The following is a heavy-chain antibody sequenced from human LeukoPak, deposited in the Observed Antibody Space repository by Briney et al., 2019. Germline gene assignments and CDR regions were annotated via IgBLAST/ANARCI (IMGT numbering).Heavy chain of an antibody. CDR3: ATHSSEVVLFDAFDI. D-gene: IGHD3-22*01. Sequence: GASVKVSCKVSGYTLTELSMHLVRQAPGKGLEWMGGFDPEDGETIYAQKFQGRVTMTEDTSTDTAYMELSSLRSEDTAVYYCATHSSEVVLFDAFDIWGQGTMVTVSS. CDR1: GYTLTELS. V-gene: IGHV1-24*01. CDR2: FDPEDGET. J-gene: IGHJ3*02.